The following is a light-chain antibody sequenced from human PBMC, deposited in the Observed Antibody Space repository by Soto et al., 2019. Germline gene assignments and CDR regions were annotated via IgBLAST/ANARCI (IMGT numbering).Light chain of an antibody. CDR2: GAS. CDR1: QSVSNSY. V-gene: IGKV3-20*01. CDR3: QQYGSSST. Sequence: EIVLTQSPGTLSLSPGERATLSFRASQSVSNSYLAWYQQKPGQAPRLLIYGASSRPTGIPDRFSGSGSGTDFTLTISRLEPEDFAVYYCQQYGSSSTFGQGTRLEIK. J-gene: IGKJ5*01.